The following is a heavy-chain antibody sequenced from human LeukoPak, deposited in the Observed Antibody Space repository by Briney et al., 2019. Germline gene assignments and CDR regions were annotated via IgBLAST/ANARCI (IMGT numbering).Heavy chain of an antibody. V-gene: IGHV3-53*01. J-gene: IGHJ4*02. CDR3: ARGSSRAFDY. CDR1: GFTVSSNY. Sequence: GGSLRLSCAASGFTVSSNYMSWVRQAPGKGLEWVSVIYSGGTTNHADSVKGRSTVSRDNSKNTLYLQMNSLRAEDTAVYFCARGSSRAFDYWGQETLVTVSS. D-gene: IGHD2-2*01. CDR2: IYSGGTT.